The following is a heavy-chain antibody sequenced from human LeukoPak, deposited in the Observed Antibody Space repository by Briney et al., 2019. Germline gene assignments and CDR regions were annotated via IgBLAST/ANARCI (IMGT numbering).Heavy chain of an antibody. D-gene: IGHD2-15*01. Sequence: GGSLRLSCAASGFTVSSNYMSWVRQAPGKGLEWVSAIGTAGDPYYPGSVKGRFTISRENAKNSLYLQMNSLRAGDTAVYYCARAATFTYAFDIWGQGTMVTVSS. J-gene: IGHJ3*02. CDR1: GFTVSSNY. CDR3: ARAATFTYAFDI. CDR2: IGTAGDP. V-gene: IGHV3-13*05.